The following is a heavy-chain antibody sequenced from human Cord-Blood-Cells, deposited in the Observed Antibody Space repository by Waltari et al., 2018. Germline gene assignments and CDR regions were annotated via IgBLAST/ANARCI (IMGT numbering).Heavy chain of an antibody. CDR3: ARAGEQLLYYFDY. D-gene: IGHD2-2*01. J-gene: IGHJ4*02. Sequence: QVQLQESGPGLVKPSQTLSLTCTVSGGSISSGDYYWSWIRQPPGKGLELIGYIYYSGSTYYNPSLKSRVTISVDTSKNQFSLKLSSVTAADTAVYYCARAGEQLLYYFDYWGQGTLVTVSS. CDR2: IYYSGST. CDR1: GGSISSGDYY. V-gene: IGHV4-30-4*08.